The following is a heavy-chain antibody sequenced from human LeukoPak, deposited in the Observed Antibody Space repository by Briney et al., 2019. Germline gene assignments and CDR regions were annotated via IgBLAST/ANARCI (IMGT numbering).Heavy chain of an antibody. CDR1: GFTFSSYS. CDR2: ISSSSSYI. V-gene: IGHV3-21*01. J-gene: IGHJ4*02. D-gene: IGHD3-22*01. Sequence: GGSLRLSXAASGFTFSSYSMNWVRQASGKGLEWVSSISSSSSYIYYADSVKGRFTISRDNAKNSLYLQMNSLRAEDTAVYYCASYDYDSSGYYGYWGQGTLVTVSS. CDR3: ASYDYDSSGYYGY.